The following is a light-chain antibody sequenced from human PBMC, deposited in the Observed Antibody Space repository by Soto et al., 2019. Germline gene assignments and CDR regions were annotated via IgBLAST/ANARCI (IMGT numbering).Light chain of an antibody. CDR1: SSDVGGYNY. CDR3: SSYAGSNNPYV. Sequence: QSALTQPASVSGSPGQSITISCTGTSSDVGGYNYVSWYQRHPGKAPKLMIYEVTKRPLGVPDRFSGSKSGNTASLTVSGLQAEDEADYYCSSYAGSNNPYVFGTGTKVTVL. CDR2: EVT. V-gene: IGLV2-8*01. J-gene: IGLJ1*01.